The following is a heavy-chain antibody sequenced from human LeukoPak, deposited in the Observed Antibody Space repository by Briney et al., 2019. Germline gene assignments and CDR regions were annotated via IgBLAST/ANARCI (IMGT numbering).Heavy chain of an antibody. J-gene: IGHJ6*03. Sequence: RPSETLSLTCTVSGGSISSSSYYWGWIRQPPGKGLEWIGEINHSGSTNYNPSLKSRVTISVDTSKNQFSLKLSSVTAADTAVYYCARGILRGVPAFYYYYYMDVWGKGTTVTVSS. D-gene: IGHD2-2*01. CDR3: ARGILRGVPAFYYYYYMDV. CDR2: INHSGST. CDR1: GGSISSSSYY. V-gene: IGHV4-39*07.